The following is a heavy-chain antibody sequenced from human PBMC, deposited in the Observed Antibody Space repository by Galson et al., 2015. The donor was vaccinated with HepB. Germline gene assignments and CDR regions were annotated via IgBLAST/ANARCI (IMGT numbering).Heavy chain of an antibody. J-gene: IGHJ5*02. CDR3: EKDGTTSWYEGWFDP. CDR1: GFTFNYA. D-gene: IGHD6-13*01. Sequence: LRLSCAVSGFTFNYAMTWVRQAPDKGLEWVASTTGSGGSTWYADSVKGRFTISRDNSKNTVYLEMNSLRAEDTAVYYCEKDGTTSWYEGWFDPWGQGTLVAVSS. CDR2: TTGSGGST. V-gene: IGHV3-23*01.